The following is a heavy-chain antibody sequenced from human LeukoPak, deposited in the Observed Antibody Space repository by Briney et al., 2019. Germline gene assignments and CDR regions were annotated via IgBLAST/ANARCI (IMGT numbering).Heavy chain of an antibody. CDR2: IYPHDSDA. CDR3: VRHGLGSSWFGFDK. Sequence: GESLKISCKGSGYSFTNYYIGWVRQMPGKGLEWMGLIYPHDSDAIYSPSFQGQVSFSADKSISTAYLQWSSLKASDSAMYYCVRHGLGSSWFGFDKWGQGTLVTVSS. V-gene: IGHV5-51*01. J-gene: IGHJ4*02. CDR1: GYSFTNYY. D-gene: IGHD6-13*01.